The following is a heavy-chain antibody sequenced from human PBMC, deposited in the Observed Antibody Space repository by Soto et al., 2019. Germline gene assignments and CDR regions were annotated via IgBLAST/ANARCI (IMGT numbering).Heavy chain of an antibody. D-gene: IGHD1-26*01. Sequence: ASVKVSCKVSGYTLTELSMHWVRQAPGKGLEWMGGFDPEDGETIYAQKFQGRVTMTEDTSTDTAYMELSSLRSEDTAVYYCATDLSTMVGAPLGYWGKGTLVPVSS. J-gene: IGHJ4*02. CDR1: GYTLTELS. CDR2: FDPEDGET. V-gene: IGHV1-24*01. CDR3: ATDLSTMVGAPLGY.